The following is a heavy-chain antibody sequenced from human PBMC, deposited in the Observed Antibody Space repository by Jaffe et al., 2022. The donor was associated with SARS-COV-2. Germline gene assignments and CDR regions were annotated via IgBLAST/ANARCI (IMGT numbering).Heavy chain of an antibody. CDR1: GFTFSNAW. V-gene: IGHV3-15*01. CDR3: TTVDWNGMDDAFDI. Sequence: EVQLVESGGGLVKPGGSLRLSCAASGFTFSNAWMSWVRQAPGKGLEWVGRIKSKTDGGTTDYAAPVKGRFTISRDDSKNTLYLQMNSLKTEDTAVYYCTTVDWNGMDDAFDIWGQGTMVTVSS. J-gene: IGHJ3*02. D-gene: IGHD1-1*01. CDR2: IKSKTDGGTT.